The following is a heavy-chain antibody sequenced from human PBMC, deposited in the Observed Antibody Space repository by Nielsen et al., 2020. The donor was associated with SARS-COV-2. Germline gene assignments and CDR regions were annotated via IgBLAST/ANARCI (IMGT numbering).Heavy chain of an antibody. CDR2: IRRKANKYAT. CDR1: WFIFSDSA. Sequence: GESLMTSCTASWFIFSDSAIHWVREASGTGLEWGGGIRRKANKYATTCAASVKDRFTISRDDSKNTAYLQMNSLKSDDTAVYYCTRRVFYGGHGYSFDYWGQGTLVTVPS. D-gene: IGHD2-21*01. CDR3: TRRVFYGGHGYSFDY. J-gene: IGHJ4*02. V-gene: IGHV3-73*01.